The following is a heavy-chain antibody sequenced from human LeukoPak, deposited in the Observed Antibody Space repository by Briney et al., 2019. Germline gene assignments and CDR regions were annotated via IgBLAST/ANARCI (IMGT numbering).Heavy chain of an antibody. CDR1: GFTFSSHG. Sequence: PGGSLRLSCAASGFTFSSHGMSWVRQAPGKGLEWVSAISGSGGSTYYADSVKGRFTISRDNSKNTLYLQMNSLRAEDTAVYYCAKDQQAAAAFDYWGQGTLVTVSS. D-gene: IGHD6-13*01. CDR3: AKDQQAAAAFDY. CDR2: ISGSGGST. J-gene: IGHJ4*02. V-gene: IGHV3-23*01.